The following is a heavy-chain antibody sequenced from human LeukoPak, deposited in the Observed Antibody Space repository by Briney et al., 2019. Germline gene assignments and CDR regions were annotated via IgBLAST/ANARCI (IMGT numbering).Heavy chain of an antibody. Sequence: PGGSLRLSCVASAFYFSDYYMNWIRQAPGKGLEWVSYISGRTGYTRYADSVKGRFTISRDNAKNSVFLEMNNLRAEDTAVYYCARPYSTGDDAFDIWGQGTMVTVSS. J-gene: IGHJ3*02. CDR2: ISGRTGYT. CDR1: AFYFSDYY. V-gene: IGHV3-11*06. D-gene: IGHD6-19*01. CDR3: ARPYSTGDDAFDI.